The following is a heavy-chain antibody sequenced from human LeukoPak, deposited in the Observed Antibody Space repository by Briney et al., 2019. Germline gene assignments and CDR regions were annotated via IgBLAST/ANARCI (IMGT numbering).Heavy chain of an antibody. J-gene: IGHJ4*02. CDR3: ARLIRGDNHYYFDY. V-gene: IGHV4-39*01. D-gene: IGHD4-17*01. CDR2: LYYSGST. Sequence: SETLSLTCTVSGDSISRISYYWGWIRQPPGKGLEWIGSLYYSGSTYYNPSLKSRVSISVDTSKNQFSLILSSVTAADTAVYFCARLIRGDNHYYFDYWGQGTLVTVSS. CDR1: GDSISRISYY.